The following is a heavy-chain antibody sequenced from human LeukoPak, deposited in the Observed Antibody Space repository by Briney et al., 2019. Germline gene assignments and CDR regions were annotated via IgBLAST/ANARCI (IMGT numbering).Heavy chain of an antibody. CDR1: GFTFSSYS. V-gene: IGHV3-23*01. CDR2: ISGSGGST. D-gene: IGHD2-21*01. CDR3: AKFLPTHIVVANYYFDY. J-gene: IGHJ4*02. Sequence: PGGSLRLSCVASGFTFSSYSMSWVRQAPGKGLEWVSGISGSGGSTDYADSVKGRFTISRDNSKNTLYLQMSSLRVEDTAVYYCAKFLPTHIVVANYYFDYWGQGTLVTVSS.